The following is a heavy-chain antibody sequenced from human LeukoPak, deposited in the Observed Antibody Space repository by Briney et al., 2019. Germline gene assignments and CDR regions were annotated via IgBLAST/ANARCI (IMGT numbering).Heavy chain of an antibody. CDR3: AKGIPFDF. CDR1: FPVTNGFH. Sequence: SETLSLTCSVSFPVTNGFHWAWIRQPPGRGLEFMGYVHHTGTTYYNPSLNSRVTIPVDTSKYQFSLRLTSVTAADTAVYFCAKGIPFDFWGQGRLVTVSS. V-gene: IGHV4-38-2*02. J-gene: IGHJ4*02. D-gene: IGHD2-2*02. CDR2: VHHTGTT.